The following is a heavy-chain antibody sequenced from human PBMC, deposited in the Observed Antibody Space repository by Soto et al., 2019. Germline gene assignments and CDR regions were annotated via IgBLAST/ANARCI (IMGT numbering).Heavy chain of an antibody. CDR1: GFTFSSYW. Sequence: EVQLVESGGGLVQPGGSLRLSCAASGFTFSSYWMHWVRQAPGKGLVWVSRINSDGSSTSYADSVKGRFTISRDNAKNTLYRQMNSLRAEDTAVYYCARGEGSGYSYGPDDYWGQGTLVTVSS. CDR3: ARGEGSGYSYGPDDY. J-gene: IGHJ4*02. D-gene: IGHD5-18*01. CDR2: INSDGSST. V-gene: IGHV3-74*01.